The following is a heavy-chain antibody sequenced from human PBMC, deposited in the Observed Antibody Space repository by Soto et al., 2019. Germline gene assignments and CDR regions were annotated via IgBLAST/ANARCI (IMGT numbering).Heavy chain of an antibody. CDR2: ISFDGTNK. J-gene: IGHJ4*02. CDR1: GFTFSSHA. D-gene: IGHD3-22*01. CDR3: AKDWPYDSSGYYRMYYFDY. V-gene: IGHV3-30-3*01. Sequence: GGSLRLSCAATGFTFSSHAMNWVRQAPGKGLEWVSVISFDGTNKYYAESVRGRYSISRDNSKKVLYLDMNSLRPDDTAIYYCAKDWPYDSSGYYRMYYFDYWGQGTLVTVSS.